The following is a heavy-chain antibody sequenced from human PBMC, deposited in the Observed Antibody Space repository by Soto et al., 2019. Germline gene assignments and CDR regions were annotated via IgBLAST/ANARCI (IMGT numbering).Heavy chain of an antibody. CDR2: IYHSGST. J-gene: IGHJ5*02. Sequence: SETLSLTCAVSGGSISSGGFSWSWIRQPPGKGLEWIGYIYHSGSTYYNPSLKSRVTISVDRSKNQFSLKLGSVTAADTAVYYCARVPGPWGQGTLVTVSS. D-gene: IGHD7-27*01. CDR1: GGSISSGGFS. V-gene: IGHV4-30-2*01. CDR3: ARVPGP.